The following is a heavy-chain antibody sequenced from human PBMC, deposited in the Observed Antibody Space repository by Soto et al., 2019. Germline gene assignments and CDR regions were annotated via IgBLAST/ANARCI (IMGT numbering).Heavy chain of an antibody. CDR3: ARDHSSDSSGLIDY. CDR2: ISSSSSYI. Sequence: EVQLVESGGGLVKPGGSLRLSCAASGFTFSSYSMNWVRQAPGKGLEWVSSISSSSSYIYYADSVKGRFTISRDNAENSLYLQMNSLRAEDTAVYYCARDHSSDSSGLIDYWGQGTLVTVSS. CDR1: GFTFSSYS. V-gene: IGHV3-21*01. J-gene: IGHJ4*02. D-gene: IGHD3-22*01.